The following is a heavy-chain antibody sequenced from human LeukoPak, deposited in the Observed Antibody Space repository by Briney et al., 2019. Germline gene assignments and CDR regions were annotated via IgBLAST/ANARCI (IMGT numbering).Heavy chain of an antibody. CDR3: AREPARQQLVLNWFDP. V-gene: IGHV3-11*01. J-gene: IGHJ5*02. Sequence: GGSLRLSCAASGFTFSDYYMSWIRQAPGKGLEWVSYISSSGSTIYYADSVKGRFTISRDNAKNSLYLQMNSLRAEDTAVYYCAREPARQQLVLNWFDPWGQGTLVTVSS. D-gene: IGHD6-13*01. CDR2: ISSSGSTI. CDR1: GFTFSDYY.